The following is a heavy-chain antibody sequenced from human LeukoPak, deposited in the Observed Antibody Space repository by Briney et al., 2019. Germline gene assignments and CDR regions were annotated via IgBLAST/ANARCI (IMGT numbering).Heavy chain of an antibody. CDR2: IYSGGST. D-gene: IGHD2-21*02. CDR3: ASANCGGDCSYDY. CDR1: GFPVSSNY. V-gene: IGHV3-53*01. J-gene: IGHJ4*02. Sequence: GGSLRLSCAASGFPVSSNYMSWVRQAPGKGLEWVSVIYSGGSTYYADSVKGRFTISRDNSKNTLYLQINSLRAEDTAVYYCASANCGGDCSYDYWGQGTLVTVSS.